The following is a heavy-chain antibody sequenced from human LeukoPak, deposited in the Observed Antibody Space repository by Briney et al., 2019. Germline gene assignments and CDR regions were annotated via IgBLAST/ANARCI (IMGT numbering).Heavy chain of an antibody. CDR1: GGSINSYY. Sequence: SETLSLTCTVSGGSINSYYWSWIRQPPGKGLEWIGYIYYSGSTNYNPSLKSRVTISVDTSKNQFSLKLSSVTAADTAVYYCAREGRGVSVGMDVWGQGTTVTVSS. CDR3: AREGRGVSVGMDV. D-gene: IGHD2-8*01. V-gene: IGHV4-59*01. CDR2: IYYSGST. J-gene: IGHJ6*02.